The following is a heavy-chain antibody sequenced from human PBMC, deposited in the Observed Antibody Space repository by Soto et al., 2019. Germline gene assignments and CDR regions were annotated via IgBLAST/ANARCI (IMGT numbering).Heavy chain of an antibody. D-gene: IGHD3-22*01. J-gene: IGHJ3*02. CDR1: GGSISSGGYY. Sequence: SETLSLTCTVSGGSISSGGYYWSWIRQHPGKGLEWIGYIYYSGSTYYNPSLKSRVTISVDTSKNQFSLKLSSVTAADTAVYYCAREIREGTMIVVDDPDAFDIWGQGTMVTVSS. V-gene: IGHV4-31*03. CDR3: AREIREGTMIVVDDPDAFDI. CDR2: IYYSGST.